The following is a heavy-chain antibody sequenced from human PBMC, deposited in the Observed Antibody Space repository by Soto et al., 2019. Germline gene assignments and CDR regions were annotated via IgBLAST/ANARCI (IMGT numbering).Heavy chain of an antibody. D-gene: IGHD6-19*01. CDR1: GYTFTSYG. CDR2: ISAYNGNT. V-gene: IGHV1-18*04. Sequence: ASVKVSCKASGYTFTSYGIIWVRQAPGQGLEWMGWISAYNGNTNYAQKLQGRVTMTTDTSTSTAYMELRSLRSDDTAVYYCARVKSSGWGPYYYGMDVWGQGTTVTVSS. CDR3: ARVKSSGWGPYYYGMDV. J-gene: IGHJ6*02.